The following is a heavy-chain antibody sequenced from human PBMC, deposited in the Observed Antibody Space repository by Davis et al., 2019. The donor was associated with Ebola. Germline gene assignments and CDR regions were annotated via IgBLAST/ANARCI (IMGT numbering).Heavy chain of an antibody. CDR2: ISWNSGSI. V-gene: IGHV3-9*01. CDR1: GFTFDDYA. CDR3: ARVPRDSYGYYYYYGMDV. J-gene: IGHJ6*04. Sequence: SLKISCAASGFTFDDYAMHWVRQAPGKGLEWVSGISWNSGSIGYADSVKGRFTISRDNSKNTLYLQMNSLRAEDTAVYYCARVPRDSYGYYYYYGMDVWGKGTTVTVSS. D-gene: IGHD3-16*01.